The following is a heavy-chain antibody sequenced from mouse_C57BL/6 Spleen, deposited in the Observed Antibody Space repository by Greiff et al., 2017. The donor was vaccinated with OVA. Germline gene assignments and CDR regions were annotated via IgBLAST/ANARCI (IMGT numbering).Heavy chain of an antibody. CDR3: ARTITTVVEGYWYFDV. CDR1: GYTFTDYN. Sequence: VQLQQSGPELVKPGASVKIPCKASGYTFTDYNMDWVKQSHGKSLEWIGDINPNNGGTIYNQKFKGKATLTVDKSSSTAYMELRSLTSEDTAVYYCARTITTVVEGYWYFDVWGTGTTVTVSS. J-gene: IGHJ1*03. D-gene: IGHD1-1*01. V-gene: IGHV1-18*01. CDR2: INPNNGGT.